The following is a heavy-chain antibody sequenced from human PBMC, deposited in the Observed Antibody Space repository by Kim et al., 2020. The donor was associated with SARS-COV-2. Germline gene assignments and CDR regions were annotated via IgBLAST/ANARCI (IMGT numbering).Heavy chain of an antibody. CDR1: GYTFTNYG. CDR2: ISAYNGNT. V-gene: IGHV1-18*04. Sequence: ASVKVSCKPSGYTFTNYGISWVRQAPGQGLEWMGWISAYNGNTNYAQKLQGRVTMTTDTSTSTAYMELRSLRSDDTAVYYCARDLSLRYFDWLVFAYWGQGTLVTVSS. CDR3: ARDLSLRYFDWLVFAY. J-gene: IGHJ4*02. D-gene: IGHD3-9*01.